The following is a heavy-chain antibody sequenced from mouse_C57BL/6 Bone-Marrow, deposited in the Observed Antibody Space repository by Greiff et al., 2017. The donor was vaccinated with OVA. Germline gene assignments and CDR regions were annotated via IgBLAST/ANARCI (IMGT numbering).Heavy chain of an antibody. V-gene: IGHV1-81*01. CDR3: AREASYSRVDY. CDR2: IYPRSGNT. CDR1: GYTFTSYG. D-gene: IGHD1-1*01. J-gene: IGHJ2*01. Sequence: VQLQESGAELARPGASVKLSCKASGYTFTSYGISWVKQRTGQGLEWIGEIYPRSGNTYYNEKFKGKATLTADKSSSTAYMELRSLTSEDSAVYFGAREASYSRVDYWGQGTTLTVSS.